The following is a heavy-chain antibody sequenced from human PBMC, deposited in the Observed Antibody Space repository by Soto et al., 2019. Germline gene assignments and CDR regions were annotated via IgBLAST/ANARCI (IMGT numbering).Heavy chain of an antibody. CDR2: IKQDGSEK. CDR1: GFTFRSYW. Sequence: GSLRLSCAASGFTFRSYWMSWVRQAPGKGLGWVANIKQDGSEKYYVDSVKGRFTISRDNAKNSLYLQMNSLRAEDTAVYYCARQGLHXYYGSGSYDPYYYGMDVWGQGTTVTVSS. J-gene: IGHJ6*02. CDR3: ARQGLHXYYGSGSYDPYYYGMDV. D-gene: IGHD3-10*01. V-gene: IGHV3-7*01.